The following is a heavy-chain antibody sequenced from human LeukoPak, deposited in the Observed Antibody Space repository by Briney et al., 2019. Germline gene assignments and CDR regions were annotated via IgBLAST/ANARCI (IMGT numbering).Heavy chain of an antibody. CDR3: AKSTTVTQRGYFDY. V-gene: IGHV3-30*18. CDR1: GFTVSSYG. J-gene: IGHJ4*02. Sequence: GGSLRLSCAASGFTVSSYGMHWVRQAPAKGLEWVAIISYDGSNKYYADSVKGRFTISRDNSKNTLYLQMNSLRAEDTAVYYCAKSTTVTQRGYFDYWGQGTLVTVSS. D-gene: IGHD4-17*01. CDR2: ISYDGSNK.